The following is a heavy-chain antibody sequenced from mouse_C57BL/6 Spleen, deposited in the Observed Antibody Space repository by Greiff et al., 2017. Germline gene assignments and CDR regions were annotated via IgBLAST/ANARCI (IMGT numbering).Heavy chain of an antibody. Sequence: QVQLQQSGAELVKPGASVKLSCKASGYTFTSYWMQWVKQRPGQGLEWIGEIDPSDSYTKYTQTFKGQATLTVDTTSSTAYMQHSNLTSEDSAVYYCSKPHPVDSNYRDFDYWGQGTTLTVSS. CDR3: SKPHPVDSNYRDFDY. J-gene: IGHJ2*01. CDR2: IDPSDSYT. V-gene: IGHV1-50*01. D-gene: IGHD2-5*01. CDR1: GYTFTSYW.